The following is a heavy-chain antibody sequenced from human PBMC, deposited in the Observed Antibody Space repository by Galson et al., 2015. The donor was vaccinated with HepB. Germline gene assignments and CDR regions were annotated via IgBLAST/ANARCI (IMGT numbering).Heavy chain of an antibody. CDR1: GFTFSNAG. V-gene: IGHV3-15*01. D-gene: IGHD1-14*01. Sequence: SLRLSCAGSGFTFSNAGMHWVRQAPGKGLEWVGRVKSKAAGGSTDYSAPVKGRFIVSRDDSKNMFYLQMNSLKTEDTAVYFCTPGTPPNWVFDYWGQGVLVTVSS. CDR3: TPGTPPNWVFDY. J-gene: IGHJ4*02. CDR2: VKSKAAGGST.